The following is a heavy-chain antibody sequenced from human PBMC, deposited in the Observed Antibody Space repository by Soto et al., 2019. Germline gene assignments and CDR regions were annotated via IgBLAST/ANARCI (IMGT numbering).Heavy chain of an antibody. CDR1: GGSFRGYY. D-gene: IGHD2-2*01. V-gene: IGHV4-34*01. Sequence: TSETLSLTCAVYGGSFRGYYCSWIRQPPGKGLEWIGEINHSGSTNYNPSLKSRVTISVDTSKNQFSLKLSSVTAADTAVYYCASPSRFYYYYGMDVWGQGTTVTVSS. CDR2: INHSGST. CDR3: ASPSRFYYYYGMDV. J-gene: IGHJ6*02.